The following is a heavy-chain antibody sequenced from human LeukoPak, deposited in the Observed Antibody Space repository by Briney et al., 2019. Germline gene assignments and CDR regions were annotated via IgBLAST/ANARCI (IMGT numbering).Heavy chain of an antibody. CDR1: GGSMRSYY. CDR2: IYYSGST. D-gene: IGHD2-8*02. CDR3: ARSPGADAYLDY. V-gene: IGHV4-59*01. Sequence: PSETLSLTCTVSGGSMRSYYWSWIRQPPGEGLEWIGYIYYSGSTNYNPSLKSRVTISVDTSKSQFSLKVTPVTPADTAVYFCARSPGADAYLDYWGQGALVIVSS. J-gene: IGHJ4*02.